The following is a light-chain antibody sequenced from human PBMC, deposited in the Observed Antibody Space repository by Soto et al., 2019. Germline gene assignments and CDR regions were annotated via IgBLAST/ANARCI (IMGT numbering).Light chain of an antibody. J-gene: IGKJ2*01. Sequence: EIVLTQSPGILSLSPGQRATLSCRASQTVTSNYLAWYQHKPGQAPRLLIHGASSRATDIPDRFSGTGSGTGFTLNITRLEPEDFAMYYCQQYGRSPQTFGQGTKLEIK. CDR2: GAS. CDR1: QTVTSNY. V-gene: IGKV3-20*01. CDR3: QQYGRSPQT.